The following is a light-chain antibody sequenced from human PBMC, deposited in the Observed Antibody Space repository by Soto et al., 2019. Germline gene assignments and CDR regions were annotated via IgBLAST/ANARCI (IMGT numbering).Light chain of an antibody. J-gene: IGKJ4*01. Sequence: DVQMTQSPSSLSAFVGDRVTITCRASQGIAPYLAWFQRKPGKVPKLLIYATSTLQSGVPSRFSGSGSGTDFTLTINSLQPEYVGTYYCQNYNSAPLTCGGGPKVAIK. CDR2: ATS. V-gene: IGKV1-27*01. CDR1: QGIAPY. CDR3: QNYNSAPLT.